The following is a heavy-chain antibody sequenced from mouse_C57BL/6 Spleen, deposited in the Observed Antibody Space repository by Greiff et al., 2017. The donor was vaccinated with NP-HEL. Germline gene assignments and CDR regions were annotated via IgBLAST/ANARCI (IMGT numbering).Heavy chain of an antibody. V-gene: IGHV1-82*01. CDR1: GYAFSSSW. CDR3: ARKGLGGSRGYFDY. D-gene: IGHD1-1*01. CDR2: IYPGDGDT. J-gene: IGHJ2*01. Sequence: QVQLKESGPELVKPGASVKISCKASGYAFSSSWMNWVKQRPGKGLEWIGRIYPGDGDTNYNGKFKGKATLTADKSSSTAYMQLSSLTSEDSAVYFCARKGLGGSRGYFDYWGQGTTLTVSS.